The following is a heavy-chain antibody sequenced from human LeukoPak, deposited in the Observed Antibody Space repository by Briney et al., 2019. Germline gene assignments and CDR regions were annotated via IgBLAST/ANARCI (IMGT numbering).Heavy chain of an antibody. CDR3: ARDTVVPRGSDAFDI. D-gene: IGHD4-23*01. Sequence: PSETLSLTCTVSGGSISSSSYYWGWIRQPPGTGLEWIGSIYYSGSTYYNPSLKSRVTISVDTSKNQFSLKLSSVTAADTAVYYCARDTVVPRGSDAFDIWGQGTMVTVSS. V-gene: IGHV4-39*07. CDR1: GGSISSSSYY. J-gene: IGHJ3*02. CDR2: IYYSGST.